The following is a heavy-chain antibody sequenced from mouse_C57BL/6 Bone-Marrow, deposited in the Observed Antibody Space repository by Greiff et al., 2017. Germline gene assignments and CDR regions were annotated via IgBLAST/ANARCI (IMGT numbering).Heavy chain of an antibody. J-gene: IGHJ3*01. D-gene: IGHD6-1*01. CDR2: IYPGDGDT. CDR3: ARGGSRGAWFAY. Sequence: QVQLQQSGPELVKPGASVKISCKASGYAFSSSWMNWVKQRPGKGLEWIGRIYPGDGDTNYNGKFKGKATLTADKSSSTAYMQLSSLTSEDSAVYFCARGGSRGAWFAYWGQGTLVTVSA. CDR1: GYAFSSSW. V-gene: IGHV1-82*01.